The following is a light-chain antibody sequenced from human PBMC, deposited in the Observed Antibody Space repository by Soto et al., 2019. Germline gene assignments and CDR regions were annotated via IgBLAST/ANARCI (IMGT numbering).Light chain of an antibody. V-gene: IGLV2-8*01. Sequence: QSALTQPPSASGSPGQSVTISCTGTSSDVGGYNYVSWYQQHPGKAPKLMIYELSKRPSGVPDRFSGSKSGNTASLTVSGLQAEDEADYYCSSYAGSLVVFGGGTQLTVL. CDR2: ELS. CDR1: SSDVGGYNY. CDR3: SSYAGSLVV. J-gene: IGLJ2*01.